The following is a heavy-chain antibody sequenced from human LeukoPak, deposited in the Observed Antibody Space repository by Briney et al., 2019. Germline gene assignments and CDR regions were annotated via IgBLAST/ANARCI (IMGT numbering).Heavy chain of an antibody. CDR1: GLTFSNYW. Sequence: GGSLRLSCAASGLTFSNYWMHWVRQAPGKGLVWVSRINSDGRSTNYADSVKGRFTISRDNAKNTLYLQMNSLRAEDTAVYYCARGADSGYSSDNWGQGTLVSVSS. CDR3: ARGADSGYSSDN. CDR2: INSDGRST. V-gene: IGHV3-74*01. D-gene: IGHD3-9*01. J-gene: IGHJ4*02.